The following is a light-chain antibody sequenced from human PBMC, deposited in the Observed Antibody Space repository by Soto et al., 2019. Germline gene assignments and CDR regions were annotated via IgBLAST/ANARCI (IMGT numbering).Light chain of an antibody. CDR2: DAS. Sequence: VLTQSPVTLSLSPGERATLSCRASQSVSSYLAWYQQKPGQAPRLLIYDASTRGTGIPARFSGIGSGTDFSLAISVLESEDFAVLFFQLDNRRPQAFGQGTKVDI. CDR3: QLDNRRPQA. V-gene: IGKV3-11*01. CDR1: QSVSSY. J-gene: IGKJ1*01.